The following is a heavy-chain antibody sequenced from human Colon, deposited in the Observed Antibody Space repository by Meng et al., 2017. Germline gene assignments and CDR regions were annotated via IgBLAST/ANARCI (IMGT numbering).Heavy chain of an antibody. V-gene: IGHV3-33*01. Sequence: QVTVVESGGNVVQPGRSLILSWVASGFSFSTYGMHWVRQAPGKGLEWVAIIWFDGSNKYYGDSVKGRFTISRDNSKNTLYLQMNSLRVEDTAVYYCARGATPENFDYWGQGTLVTVSS. CDR3: ARGATPENFDY. CDR2: IWFDGSNK. J-gene: IGHJ4*02. CDR1: GFSFSTYG.